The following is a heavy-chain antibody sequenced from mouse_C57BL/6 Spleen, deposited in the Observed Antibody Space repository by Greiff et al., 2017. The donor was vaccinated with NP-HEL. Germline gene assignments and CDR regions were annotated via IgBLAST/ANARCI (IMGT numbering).Heavy chain of an antibody. V-gene: IGHV3-6*01. CDR3: ARSGVSYAMDY. J-gene: IGHJ4*01. D-gene: IGHD4-1*01. CDR1: GYSITSGYY. Sequence: EVKLVESGPGLVKPSQSLSLTCSVTGYSITSGYYWNWIRQFPGNKLEWMGYISYDGSNNYNPSLKNRISITRDTSKNQFFLKLNSVTTEDTATYYCARSGVSYAMDYWGQGTSVTVSS. CDR2: ISYDGSN.